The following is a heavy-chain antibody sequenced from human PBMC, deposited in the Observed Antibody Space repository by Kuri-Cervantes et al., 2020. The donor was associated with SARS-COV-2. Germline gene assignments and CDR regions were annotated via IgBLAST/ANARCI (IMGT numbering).Heavy chain of an antibody. CDR1: GYTFTSYA. V-gene: IGHV1-3*01. CDR3: ARTYCSSTSCYQGDY. D-gene: IGHD2-2*01. CDR2: INAGNGNT. J-gene: IGHJ4*02. Sequence: ASVKVSCKASGYTFTSYAMHWVRQAPGQRLEWMGWINAGNGNTKYSQKFQGRVTITRDTSASTAYMELSSLRSEDTAVYYCARTYCSSTSCYQGDYWGQGTLVTVSS.